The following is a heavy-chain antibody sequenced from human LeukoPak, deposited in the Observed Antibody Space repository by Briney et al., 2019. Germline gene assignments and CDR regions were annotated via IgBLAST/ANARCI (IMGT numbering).Heavy chain of an antibody. D-gene: IGHD3-3*01. Sequence: SETLSLTCAVYGGSFSGYYWGWIRQPPGKGLEWIGEINHSGSTNYNPSLKSRVTISVDTSKNQFSLKLSSVTAADTAVYYCARKGKSITIFGVVKGPFVYWGQGTLVTVSS. CDR2: INHSGST. V-gene: IGHV4-34*01. CDR3: ARKGKSITIFGVVKGPFVY. CDR1: GGSFSGYY. J-gene: IGHJ4*02.